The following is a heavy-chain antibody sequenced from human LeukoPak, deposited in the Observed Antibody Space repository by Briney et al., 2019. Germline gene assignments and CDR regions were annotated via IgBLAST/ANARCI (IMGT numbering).Heavy chain of an antibody. D-gene: IGHD1-26*01. CDR2: ISSSGSTI. J-gene: IGHJ4*02. CDR3: ARASIVGATKGFDY. CDR1: GFTFSSYE. Sequence: PGGSLRLSCAASGFTFSSYEMNWVRQAPGKGLEWVSYISSSGSTIYYADSVKGRFTISRDNAKNSLFLQMNSLRAEDTAVYYCARASIVGATKGFDYWGQGTLVTVSS. V-gene: IGHV3-48*03.